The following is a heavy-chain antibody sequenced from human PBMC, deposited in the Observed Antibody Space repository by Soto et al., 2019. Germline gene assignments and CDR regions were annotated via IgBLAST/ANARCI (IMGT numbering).Heavy chain of an antibody. Sequence: EVQLVESGGGLVQPGGSLRLSCAASGFTVSSNYMSWVRQAPGQGLEWVSVIYSGGSAYYADSVKGRFTISRDNSKNTLYLQKNSLRAEETAVYYCARHGYSYGGGYFDYWGQGTLVTVSS. D-gene: IGHD5-18*01. V-gene: IGHV3-66*04. CDR1: GFTVSSNY. CDR3: ARHGYSYGGGYFDY. CDR2: IYSGGSA. J-gene: IGHJ4*02.